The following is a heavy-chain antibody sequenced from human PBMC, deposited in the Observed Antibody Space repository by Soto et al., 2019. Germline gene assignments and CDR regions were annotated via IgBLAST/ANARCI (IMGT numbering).Heavy chain of an antibody. CDR2: IIPIFGTA. D-gene: IGHD2-21*02. J-gene: IGHJ6*02. CDR3: AREGDSNYYYGMDV. Sequence: SVKVSCKASGGTFSSYAISWVRQAPGQGLEWMGGIIPIFGTANYAQKFQGRVAITADESTSTAYMELSSLRSEDTAVYYCAREGDSNYYYGMDVWGQGTTVTISS. CDR1: GGTFSSYA. V-gene: IGHV1-69*13.